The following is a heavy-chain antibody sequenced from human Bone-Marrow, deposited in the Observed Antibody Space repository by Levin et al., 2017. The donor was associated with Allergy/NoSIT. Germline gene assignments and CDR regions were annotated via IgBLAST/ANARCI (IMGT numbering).Heavy chain of an antibody. J-gene: IGHJ3*02. Sequence: GGSLRLSCAASTFTLNDYWMTWVRQAPGKGLEWVANINEDGSETYYANSLRGRFVISRNNADNSLHPQMNNLRVDDTAVYFCVRAQPRVDAFDIWGQGTFISVSS. CDR2: INEDGSET. CDR1: TFTLNDYW. CDR3: VRAQPRVDAFDI. V-gene: IGHV3-7*01.